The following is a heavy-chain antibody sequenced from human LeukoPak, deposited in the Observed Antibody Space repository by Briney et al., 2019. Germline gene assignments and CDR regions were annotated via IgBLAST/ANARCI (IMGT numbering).Heavy chain of an antibody. CDR1: GGTLSSYG. CDR3: ARGPSSNGFFYYFDY. J-gene: IGHJ4*02. Sequence: SVKVSCKAPGGTLSSYGITWVRQAPGQGLEWVGRIIPILGITNYAQKFQGRVTITADKSTSTAYMEVSSLRSEDTAVYYCARGPSSNGFFYYFDYWGQGTLVTVSS. V-gene: IGHV1-69*04. D-gene: IGHD6-19*01. CDR2: IIPILGIT.